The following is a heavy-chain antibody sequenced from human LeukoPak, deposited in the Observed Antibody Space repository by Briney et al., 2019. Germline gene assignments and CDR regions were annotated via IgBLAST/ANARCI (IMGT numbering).Heavy chain of an antibody. Sequence: GGSLRLSCAASGFTFSSYAMSLVRQAPGKGLEWVAASSGSGGSTYYADSVKGRLTISRDNSKNTLYLQMNSLRAEDTAVYDCAKWGNSRREIDSWGPGTPVTASS. CDR3: AKWGNSRREIDS. V-gene: IGHV3-23*01. CDR1: GFTFSSYA. D-gene: IGHD3-16*01. J-gene: IGHJ5*01. CDR2: SSGSGGST.